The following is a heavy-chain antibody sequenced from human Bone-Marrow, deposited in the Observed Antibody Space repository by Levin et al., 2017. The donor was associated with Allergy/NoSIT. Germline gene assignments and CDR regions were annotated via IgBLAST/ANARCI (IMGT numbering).Heavy chain of an antibody. CDR2: ISYDGSNK. V-gene: IGHV3-30*18. Sequence: GGSLRLSCAASGFTFSSYGMHWVRQAPGKGLEWVAVISYDGSNKYYADSVKGRFTISRDNSKNTLYLQMNSLRAEDTAVYYCAKDYWTSYGGNSGGVAFDSWGQGTMVTVSS. D-gene: IGHD4-23*01. CDR1: GFTFSSYG. CDR3: AKDYWTSYGGNSGGVAFDS. J-gene: IGHJ3*02.